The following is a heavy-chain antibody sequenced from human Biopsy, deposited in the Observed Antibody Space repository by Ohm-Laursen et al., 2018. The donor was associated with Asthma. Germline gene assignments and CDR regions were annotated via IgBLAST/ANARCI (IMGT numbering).Heavy chain of an antibody. CDR3: ARCQVGYSSGWSLLLKKIYYSGMDV. D-gene: IGHD6-19*01. V-gene: IGHV1-69*13. Sequence: ASVKVSCNAPGGTFSNFAISWVRQAPGQGLEWLGGIMTVFGTTNYAQKFQGSVTITADESTSTAYMEVTSLRSEDTAIYYCARCQVGYSSGWSLLLKKIYYSGMDVWGQGTAVTVSS. J-gene: IGHJ6*02. CDR1: GGTFSNFA. CDR2: IMTVFGTT.